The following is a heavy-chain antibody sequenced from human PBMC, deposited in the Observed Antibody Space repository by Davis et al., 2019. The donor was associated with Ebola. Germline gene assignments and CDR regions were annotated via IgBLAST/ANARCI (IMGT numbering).Heavy chain of an antibody. CDR3: ARDRPEAVAGLDH. Sequence: GESLKISCTGSGSDFTDYSMNWVRQAPGKGLEWVASITASSIYIFYGDSVRGRFTVSSDNARTSLYLQMNALRVEDTAGYYCARDRPEAVAGLDHWGQGTLVTVSS. CDR2: ITASSIYI. J-gene: IGHJ4*02. V-gene: IGHV3-21*01. D-gene: IGHD6-19*01. CDR1: GSDFTDYS.